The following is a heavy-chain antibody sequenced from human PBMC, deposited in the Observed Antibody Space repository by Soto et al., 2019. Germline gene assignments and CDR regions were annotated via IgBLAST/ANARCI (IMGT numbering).Heavy chain of an antibody. J-gene: IGHJ3*02. CDR2: INSSGST. CDR1: GGTIRGYD. Sequence: SVTLSLSWAVEGGTIRGYDWSWISKKPGKGLEWIGEINSSGSTNYNPSLTSGVSISVDTSKNQFSLKLSSVTAADTAVYYCARAGFSGPYDAFDIWGQAPIVT. V-gene: IGHV4-34*01. D-gene: IGHD1-1*01. CDR3: ARAGFSGPYDAFDI.